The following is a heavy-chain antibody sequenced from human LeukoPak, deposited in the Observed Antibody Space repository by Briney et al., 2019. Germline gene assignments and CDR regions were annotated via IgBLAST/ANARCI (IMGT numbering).Heavy chain of an antibody. CDR3: ARSHYDFWSGSDY. CDR2: INPNSGGT. D-gene: IGHD3-3*01. CDR1: GYTFTGYY. V-gene: IGHV1-2*06. Sequence: VASVKVSCRASGYTFTGYYMHWVRQAPGQGLEWMGRINPNSGGTNYAQKFQGRVTMTRDTSISTACMELSRLRSDDTAVYYCARSHYDFWSGSDYWGQGTLVTVSS. J-gene: IGHJ4*02.